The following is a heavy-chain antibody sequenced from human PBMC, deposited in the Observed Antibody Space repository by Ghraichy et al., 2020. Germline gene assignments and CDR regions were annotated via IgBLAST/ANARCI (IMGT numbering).Heavy chain of an antibody. V-gene: IGHV3-9*01. CDR3: AKGDSSGYYYYMDV. D-gene: IGHD3-22*01. CDR2: ISWNSGSI. Sequence: GGSLRLSCAASGFTFDDYAMHWVRQAPGKGLEWVSGISWNSGSIGYADSVKGRFTISRDNAKNSLYLQMNSLRAEDTALYYCAKGDSSGYYYYMDVWGKGTTVTVSS. CDR1: GFTFDDYA. J-gene: IGHJ6*03.